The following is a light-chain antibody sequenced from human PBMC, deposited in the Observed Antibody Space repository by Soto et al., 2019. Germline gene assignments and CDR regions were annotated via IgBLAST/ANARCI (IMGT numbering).Light chain of an antibody. Sequence: DIQLTQSPSFLSASVGDRVTITCRASQGISSYLAWYQQKPGRAPRLLIYAASTLQRGVPSRFIGSGSGTEVTLTISSLQPEDFATDYLQHLNSYLALTFGGGTKVEIK. CDR1: QGISSY. CDR3: QHLNSYLALT. V-gene: IGKV1-9*01. CDR2: AAS. J-gene: IGKJ4*01.